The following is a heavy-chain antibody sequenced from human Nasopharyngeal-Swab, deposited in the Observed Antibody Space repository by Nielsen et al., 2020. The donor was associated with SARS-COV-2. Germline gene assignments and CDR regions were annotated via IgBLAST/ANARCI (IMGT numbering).Heavy chain of an antibody. D-gene: IGHD3-10*01. V-gene: IGHV4-59*01. CDR2: IYYSGGT. CDR3: ARERGRGGIWNYYYYYMDV. Sequence: WIRQPPGKGLEWIGYIYYSGGTNYNPSLKSRVTISVDTSKNQFSLKLSSVTAVDTAVYYCARERGRGGIWNYYYYYMDVWGKGTTVTVSS. J-gene: IGHJ6*03.